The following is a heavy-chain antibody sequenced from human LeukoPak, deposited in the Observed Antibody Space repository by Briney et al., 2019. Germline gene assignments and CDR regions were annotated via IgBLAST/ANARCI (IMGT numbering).Heavy chain of an antibody. V-gene: IGHV3-48*01. J-gene: IGHJ5*01. Sequence: GGSLRLSCAASGFTFSTYSMSWVRQAPGKGPEWLSYISTSSITKYYADSVKGRFTISRDDAKNSLSLKMNSLRADDTAVYYCAKEMGFCSGGSCYRWFDSWGQGTLVTVSS. CDR1: GFTFSTYS. CDR3: AKEMGFCSGGSCYRWFDS. CDR2: ISTSSITK. D-gene: IGHD2-15*01.